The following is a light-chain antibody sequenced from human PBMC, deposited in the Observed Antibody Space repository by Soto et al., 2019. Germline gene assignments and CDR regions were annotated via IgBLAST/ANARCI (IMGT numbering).Light chain of an antibody. Sequence: DVQLTQSPSTLSASIGDRVTITCRASQSPNGWLAWYQQKPGKAPILLIYRASTLESGVPSRFIGTASGTEFTLTISGLQPDDFATYYCQQYNDYSQTFGQGTKVDIK. CDR1: QSPNGW. V-gene: IGKV1-5*03. J-gene: IGKJ1*01. CDR3: QQYNDYSQT. CDR2: RAS.